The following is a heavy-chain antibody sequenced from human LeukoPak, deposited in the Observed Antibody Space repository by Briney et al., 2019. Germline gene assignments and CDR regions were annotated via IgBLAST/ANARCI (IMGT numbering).Heavy chain of an antibody. CDR2: ISGSGGST. V-gene: IGHV3-23*01. CDR3: AKSYCGGDCLNIDY. D-gene: IGHD2-21*02. CDR1: GFTFSSYA. Sequence: GGSLRLSCAASGFTFSSYAMSWVRQAPGKGLEWVSAISGSGGSTYYADSVKGRFTISRDNSKNTLHLQMNSLRAEDTAVYYCAKSYCGGDCLNIDYWGQGTLVTVSS. J-gene: IGHJ4*02.